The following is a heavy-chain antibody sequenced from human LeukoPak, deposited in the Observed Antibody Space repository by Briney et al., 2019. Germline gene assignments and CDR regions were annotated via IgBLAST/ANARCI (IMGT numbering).Heavy chain of an antibody. J-gene: IGHJ6*02. CDR1: AFTFRTYW. V-gene: IGHV3-7*05. CDR3: TRDASGETASGPRMDV. CDR2: IKPDGSEK. Sequence: GGSLRLSCAASAFTFRTYWMSWVRQAPGKGLEWVAMIKPDGSEKYYVDSVKGLFTISRDNAKNSLYLQMTSLRAEDTAVYYCTRDASGETASGPRMDVWGQGTTVTVSS. D-gene: IGHD1-26*01.